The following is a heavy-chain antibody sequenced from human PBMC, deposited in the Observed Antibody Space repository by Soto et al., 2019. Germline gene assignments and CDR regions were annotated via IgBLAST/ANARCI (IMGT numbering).Heavy chain of an antibody. D-gene: IGHD3-9*01. CDR1: GFSLSTSGVG. V-gene: IGHV2-5*02. Sequence: QITLKESGPTLVKPTQTLTPTCTFSGFSLSTSGVGVGWIRQPPGKALEWLALIYWDDDKRYSPSLKSRLTITKDTSKNQVVLTMTNMDPVDTATYYCAHSNYDILTGYGGWFDPWGQGTLVTVSS. J-gene: IGHJ5*02. CDR3: AHSNYDILTGYGGWFDP. CDR2: IYWDDDK.